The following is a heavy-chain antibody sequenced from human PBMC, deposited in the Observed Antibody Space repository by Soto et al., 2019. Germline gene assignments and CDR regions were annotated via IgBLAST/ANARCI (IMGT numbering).Heavy chain of an antibody. CDR2: IWYDGSNK. Sequence: GGSLRLSCAASGFTFSSYGMHWVRQAPGKWLEWVAVIWYDGSNKYYADSVKGRFTNSRDNSKNTLYLQMNSLRAEDTAVYYCASSSRGYDFWSGYYNYWGQGXLVTVYS. D-gene: IGHD3-3*01. CDR3: ASSSRGYDFWSGYYNY. J-gene: IGHJ4*02. CDR1: GFTFSSYG. V-gene: IGHV3-33*01.